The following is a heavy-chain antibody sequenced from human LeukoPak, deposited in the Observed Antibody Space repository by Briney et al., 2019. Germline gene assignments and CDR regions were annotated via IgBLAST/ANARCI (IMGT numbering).Heavy chain of an antibody. D-gene: IGHD3-10*01. CDR3: AKGRITMVCANFDY. CDR2: ISWNSGSI. Sequence: GGSLRLSCAASGFTFDDYAMHWVRQAPGKGLEWVSGISWNSGSIGYADSVKGRFTISRDNAKNSLYLQMNSLRAEDTALYYCAKGRITMVCANFDYWGQGTPVTVSS. CDR1: GFTFDDYA. V-gene: IGHV3-9*01. J-gene: IGHJ4*02.